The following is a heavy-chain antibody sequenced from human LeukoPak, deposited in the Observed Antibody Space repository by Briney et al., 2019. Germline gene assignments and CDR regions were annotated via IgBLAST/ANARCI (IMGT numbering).Heavy chain of an antibody. V-gene: IGHV4-59*08. CDR2: VYYSGST. Sequence: SETLSLTCTVSGGSINNFFWSWIRQPPGKGLEWIGYVYYSGSTNYSPSLKGRLTMSVDTSKNQFSLKLTSVTAADTAVYFCARSTDTWAQWGQGTLVTVSS. CDR3: ARSTDTWAQ. D-gene: IGHD7-27*01. J-gene: IGHJ4*02. CDR1: GGSINNFF.